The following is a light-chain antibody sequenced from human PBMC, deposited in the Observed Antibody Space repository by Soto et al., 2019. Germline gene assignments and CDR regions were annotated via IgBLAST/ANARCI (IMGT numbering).Light chain of an antibody. Sequence: IVMTQSADWLAVSLGERGTINCKSSQNVLFSSNNKNYLAWYQQKPGQPPKLLIYWASTRESGVPDRFSGGGSGTSFTLTISSLQPEDFATYYCQQLLSYPITFGQGTRLEIK. J-gene: IGKJ5*01. CDR2: WAS. CDR1: QNVLFSSNNKNY. CDR3: QQLLSYPIT. V-gene: IGKV4-1*01.